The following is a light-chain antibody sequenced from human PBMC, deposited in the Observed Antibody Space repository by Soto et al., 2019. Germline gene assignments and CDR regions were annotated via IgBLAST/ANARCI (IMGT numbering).Light chain of an antibody. CDR2: RNN. Sequence: QSVLTQPPSASGTPGQRVTISCSGSSSNIGSSFVYWYLQLPGTAPKLLIYRNNQRPSGVPDRFSGSKSGTSASLAISGLRSEDEADYYCAAWDYNVSGPVFGGGTKLTVL. CDR3: AAWDYNVSGPV. V-gene: IGLV1-47*01. J-gene: IGLJ2*01. CDR1: SSNIGSSF.